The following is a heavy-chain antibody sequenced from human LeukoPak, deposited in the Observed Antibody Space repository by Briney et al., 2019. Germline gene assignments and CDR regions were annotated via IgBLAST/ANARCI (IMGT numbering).Heavy chain of an antibody. J-gene: IGHJ4*02. Sequence: PGGSLRLSCAASGFTFSSYSMNWVRQAPGKGLEWVSSISSSSSYIYYADSVKGRFTLSRDNAKNSLYLQMNSLKTEDTAVYYCTTDGVGVEGATYDNWGQGTLVSVSS. D-gene: IGHD1-26*01. CDR1: GFTFSSYS. CDR2: ISSSSSYI. CDR3: TTDGVGVEGATYDN. V-gene: IGHV3-21*03.